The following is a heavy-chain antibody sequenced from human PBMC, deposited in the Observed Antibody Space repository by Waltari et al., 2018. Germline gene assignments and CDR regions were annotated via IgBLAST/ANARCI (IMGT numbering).Heavy chain of an antibody. CDR1: GFTFDDYT. CDR2: ISWDGGST. Sequence: EVQLVESGGGLVQPGGSLRLSCAASGFTFDDYTMHWVRQAPGKGLEWVSLISWDGGSTYYADSVKGRFTISRDNSKNSLYLQMNSLRTEDTALYYCAKDEDSRGLGMDVWGQGTTVTVSS. CDR3: AKDEDSRGLGMDV. D-gene: IGHD3-22*01. V-gene: IGHV3-43*01. J-gene: IGHJ6*02.